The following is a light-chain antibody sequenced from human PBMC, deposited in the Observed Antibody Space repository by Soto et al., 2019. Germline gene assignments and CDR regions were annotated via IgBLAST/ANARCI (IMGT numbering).Light chain of an antibody. J-gene: IGKJ5*01. Sequence: EIVLTQSPGTLSLSPGERATLSCRASQSVSSYLAWYQQKPGQAPRLLIYDASNRATGIPARFSGSGSRTDFTLTISSLEPEDFAVYLCQQRSNWPLFGQGTRLEIK. CDR2: DAS. CDR1: QSVSSY. V-gene: IGKV3-11*01. CDR3: QQRSNWPL.